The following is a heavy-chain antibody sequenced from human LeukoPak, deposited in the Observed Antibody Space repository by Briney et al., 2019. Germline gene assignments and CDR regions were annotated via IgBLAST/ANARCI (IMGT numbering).Heavy chain of an antibody. Sequence: GASVRVSCKTSGYTFTDYDITWVRQAPGQGLEWMGRVSPYNGNTYYSQTFQDRVAITKDTSTGTAYMDLRNLRTDDTAMYYCARNGRVRRVVKDLFEYWGQGTLVAVPA. V-gene: IGHV1-18*01. D-gene: IGHD3-10*01. CDR2: VSPYNGNT. CDR1: GYTFTDYD. J-gene: IGHJ4*02. CDR3: ARNGRVRRVVKDLFEY.